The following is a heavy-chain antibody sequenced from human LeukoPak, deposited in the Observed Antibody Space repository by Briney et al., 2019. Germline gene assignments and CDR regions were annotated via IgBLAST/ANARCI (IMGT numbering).Heavy chain of an antibody. CDR2: ISYDGSSK. Sequence: PGGSLRLSCAASGFTFSSYAMHWVRQAPGKGLEWVAVISYDGSSKIYADSVTGRFTISRDNSKNTLYLQMNSLRAEDTAVYYCAKGLEQWLVRQLSVDPWGQGTLVTVSS. D-gene: IGHD6-19*01. V-gene: IGHV3-30-3*01. CDR1: GFTFSSYA. J-gene: IGHJ5*02. CDR3: AKGLEQWLVRQLSVDP.